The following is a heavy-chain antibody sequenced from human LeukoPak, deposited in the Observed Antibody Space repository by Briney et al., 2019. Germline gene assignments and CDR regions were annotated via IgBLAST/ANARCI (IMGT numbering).Heavy chain of an antibody. Sequence: SVKVSCRASGGTFSSYTISWVRQAPGQGLEWMGRIIPILGIANYAQKFQGRVTITADKSTSTAYMELSSLRSEDTAVYYCARAPSGGLAHFDYWGQGTLVTVSS. J-gene: IGHJ4*02. CDR1: GGTFSSYT. V-gene: IGHV1-69*02. D-gene: IGHD4-23*01. CDR2: IIPILGIA. CDR3: ARAPSGGLAHFDY.